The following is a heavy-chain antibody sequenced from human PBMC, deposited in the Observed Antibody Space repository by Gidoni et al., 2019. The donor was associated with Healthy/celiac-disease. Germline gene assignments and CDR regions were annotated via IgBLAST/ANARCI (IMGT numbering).Heavy chain of an antibody. V-gene: IGHV4-39*07. CDR3: ARDVHGAYLYYFDY. Sequence: QLTLQESGQGMVKPSETLSLTCTVSGGSISSRSYFWVWIRQPPGKGRACIVSIYYSRSTYDNPSRKSRVTISVDTSKNQFSLKLSSVTAADTAVYYCARDVHGAYLYYFDYWGQGTLVTVSS. J-gene: IGHJ4*02. CDR1: GGSISSRSYF. CDR2: IYYSRST. D-gene: IGHD4-17*01.